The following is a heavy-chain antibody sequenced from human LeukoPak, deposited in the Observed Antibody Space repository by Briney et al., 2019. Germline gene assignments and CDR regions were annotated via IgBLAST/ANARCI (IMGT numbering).Heavy chain of an antibody. V-gene: IGHV3-48*03. J-gene: IGHJ4*02. CDR3: ARDRYGSGSPDTFDV. CDR2: ISFSGDSI. D-gene: IGHD3-10*01. Sequence: GGSLRLSCAASGFTFSSYDMNWVRQAPGRGPEWLSYISFSGDSIYYADSVKGRFTISRDNAKDSLSLQMNSLRAEDTAVYYCARDRYGSGSPDTFDVWGQGTLVTVSS. CDR1: GFTFSSYD.